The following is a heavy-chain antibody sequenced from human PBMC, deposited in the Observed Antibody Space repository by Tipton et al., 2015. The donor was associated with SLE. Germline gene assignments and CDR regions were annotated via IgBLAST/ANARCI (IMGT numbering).Heavy chain of an antibody. CDR1: GGSFSGYS. V-gene: IGHV4-34*12. CDR3: AARTGDVLYYYYMDV. D-gene: IGHD7-27*01. Sequence: TLSLTCAVYGGSFSGYSWSWIRLAPGKGLEWIGEIIHNGRTNFNPSLKSRVTISVDTSKNQFSLKLSSVTAADTAVYYCAARTGDVLYYYYMDVWGKGTTVTVSS. CDR2: IIHNGRT. J-gene: IGHJ6*03.